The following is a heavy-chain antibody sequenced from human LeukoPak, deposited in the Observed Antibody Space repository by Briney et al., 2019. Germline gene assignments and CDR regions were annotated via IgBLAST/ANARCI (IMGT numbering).Heavy chain of an antibody. CDR3: ATWFGEPRIDY. CDR1: GYTFTNYP. D-gene: IGHD3-10*01. Sequence: GASVKVSCKASGYTFTNYPIHWVRRAPGQRLEWMAWINAGNGNTKYSQKFQGRVTITRDTSASTAYMELSSLRSEDTAVYYCATWFGEPRIDYWGQGTLVTVSS. CDR2: INAGNGNT. J-gene: IGHJ4*02. V-gene: IGHV1-3*01.